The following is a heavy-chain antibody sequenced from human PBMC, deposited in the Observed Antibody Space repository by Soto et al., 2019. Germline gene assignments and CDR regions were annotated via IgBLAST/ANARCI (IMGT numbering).Heavy chain of an antibody. V-gene: IGHV3-30*18. CDR3: AKVYYYDSNPLGPLGY. Sequence: PGGSLRLSCAASGFTFSSYGMHWVRQAPGKGLEWVAVISYDGSNKYYADSVKGRFTISRDNSKNTLYLQMNSLRAEDTAVYYCAKVYYYDSNPLGPLGYWGQGTLVTVSS. CDR1: GFTFSSYG. J-gene: IGHJ4*02. CDR2: ISYDGSNK. D-gene: IGHD3-22*01.